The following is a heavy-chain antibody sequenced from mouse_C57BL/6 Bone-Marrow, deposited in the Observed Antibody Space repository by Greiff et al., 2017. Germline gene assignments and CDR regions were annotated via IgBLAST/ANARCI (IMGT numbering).Heavy chain of an antibody. D-gene: IGHD1-1*01. J-gene: IGHJ1*03. CDR2: IDPANGNT. CDR3: ARSYGSSYVDWYFDV. Sequence: EVKLMESVEELVRPGASVKLSCTASGFNIKNTYMHWVKQRPEQGLEWIGRIDPANGNTKYAPKFQGKATITADTSSNTAYLQLSSLTAEDTAIYYCARSYGSSYVDWYFDVWGTGTTVTVSS. V-gene: IGHV14-3*01. CDR1: GFNIKNTY.